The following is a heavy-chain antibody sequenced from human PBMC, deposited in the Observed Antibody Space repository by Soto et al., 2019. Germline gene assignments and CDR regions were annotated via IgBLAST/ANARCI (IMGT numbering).Heavy chain of an antibody. CDR1: GYTFTGYY. Sequence: ASVKVSCKASGYTFTGYYMHWMRQAPGQGLEWMGWINPNSGGTNYAQKFQGRVTMTRDTSISTAYMELSRLRSDDTAVYYCARGEPLLGYCSSTSCAGAGWFDPWGQGTLVTVSS. V-gene: IGHV1-2*02. CDR2: INPNSGGT. D-gene: IGHD2-2*01. CDR3: ARGEPLLGYCSSTSCAGAGWFDP. J-gene: IGHJ5*02.